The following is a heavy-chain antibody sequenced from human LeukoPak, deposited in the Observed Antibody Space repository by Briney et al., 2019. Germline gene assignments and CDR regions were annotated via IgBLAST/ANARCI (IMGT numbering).Heavy chain of an antibody. V-gene: IGHV5-51*01. CDR1: GYSFSSYW. CDR2: IYPGDSDT. D-gene: IGHD2-2*02. CDR3: ARQTPDCSSTSCYTAYYYYMDV. Sequence: GESLKISCKGSGYSFSSYWIGWVRQMPGKGLEWMGIIYPGDSDTRYIPSFQGQVTISADKSISTAYLQWSSLKASDTAMYYCARQTPDCSSTSCYTAYYYYMDVWGKGTTVTVSS. J-gene: IGHJ6*03.